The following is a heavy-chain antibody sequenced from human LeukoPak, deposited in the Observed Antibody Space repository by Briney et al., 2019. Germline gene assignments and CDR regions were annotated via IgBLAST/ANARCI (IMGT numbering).Heavy chain of an antibody. CDR1: GGSINKYY. CDR3: AATPSDILTGYYLDAFDI. D-gene: IGHD3-9*01. CDR2: VYSSGAT. J-gene: IGHJ3*02. V-gene: IGHV4-59*03. Sequence: PSETLSLTCTVSGGSINKYYWTWIRQSPGKGLEWIGYVYSSGATNYNPSLRSRLYISLDTSENQFSLKLSSVTAADTAVYYCAATPSDILTGYYLDAFDIWGQGTMVTVSS.